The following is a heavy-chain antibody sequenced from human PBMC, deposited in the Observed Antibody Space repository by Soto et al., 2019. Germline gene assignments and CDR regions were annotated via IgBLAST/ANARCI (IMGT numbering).Heavy chain of an antibody. J-gene: IGHJ6*02. CDR1: GYTFTSYD. V-gene: IGHV1-8*01. Sequence: QVQLVQSGAEVKKPGASVKVSCKASGYTFTSYDINWVRQATGQGLEWMGWMNPNSGNTGYAQKCQGRDTMTRNTSIRTAYMELSSLRSEDTAVYYYARQRTGTTSMDVWGQGTTVTVSS. CDR3: ARQRTGTTSMDV. CDR2: MNPNSGNT. D-gene: IGHD1-1*01.